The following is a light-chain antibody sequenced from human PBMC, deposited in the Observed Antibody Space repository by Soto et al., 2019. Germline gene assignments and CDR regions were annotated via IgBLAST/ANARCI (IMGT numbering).Light chain of an antibody. CDR3: SSYTSSSTPYV. V-gene: IGLV2-14*01. CDR2: DVS. J-gene: IGLJ1*01. CDR1: SSDVGGYNH. Sequence: QSALTQPASVSGSPGQSITISCTGTSSDVGGYNHVSWYQQHPGKAPKLMIYDVSNRPSGVSNRFSGSKSGNTASLTISGLQAEDEADYYCSSYTSSSTPYVFGTGTKVTVL.